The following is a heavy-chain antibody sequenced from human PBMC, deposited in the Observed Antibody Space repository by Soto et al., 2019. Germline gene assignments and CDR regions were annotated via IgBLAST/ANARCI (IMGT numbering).Heavy chain of an antibody. Sequence: GKSLKISCKGSGYSFTFYWISWVRQMPGKGLEWMGRIDTSDSYTNYSPSFQGHVSISADKSISTAYLQWSSLKASDTAMYYCARHRIAADAFDIWGQGTMVTVSS. V-gene: IGHV5-10-1*01. J-gene: IGHJ3*02. D-gene: IGHD6-13*01. CDR2: IDTSDSYT. CDR3: ARHRIAADAFDI. CDR1: GYSFTFYW.